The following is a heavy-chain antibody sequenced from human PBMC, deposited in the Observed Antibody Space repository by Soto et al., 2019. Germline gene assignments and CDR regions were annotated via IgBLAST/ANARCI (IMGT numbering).Heavy chain of an antibody. J-gene: IGHJ6*02. CDR3: PRDHGVGESDV. CDR1: GYSFTSYG. V-gene: IGHV1-18*01. D-gene: IGHD3-10*01. CDR2: ISDYNGNT. Sequence: QVQLVQSGAEVKKPGASVKVSCKASGYSFTSYGISWVRQAPGQGLEWMGWISDYNGNTNSAQKLQGRVTMSRDTSTSTAYMELRSVTSDDKDVYYCPRDHGVGESDVWGQETTVTVS.